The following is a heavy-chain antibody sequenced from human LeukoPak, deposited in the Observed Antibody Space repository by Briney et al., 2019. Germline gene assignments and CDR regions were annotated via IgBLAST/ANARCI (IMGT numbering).Heavy chain of an antibody. J-gene: IGHJ5*02. D-gene: IGHD3-9*01. CDR2: MSYDGSNK. CDR3: AKTYYDILTGYYNAYDNWFDP. Sequence: GGSLRLSCAASGFTFSSYGMHWVRQAPGKGLEWVAVMSYDGSNKYYADSVKGRFTISRDNSKNTLYLQMNSLRAEDTAVYYCAKTYYDILTGYYNAYDNWFDPWGQGTLVTVSS. CDR1: GFTFSSYG. V-gene: IGHV3-30*18.